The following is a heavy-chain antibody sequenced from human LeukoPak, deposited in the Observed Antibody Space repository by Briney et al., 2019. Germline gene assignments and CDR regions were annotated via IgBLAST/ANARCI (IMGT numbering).Heavy chain of an antibody. CDR1: GGSFSGYY. CDR2: INHSGST. J-gene: IGHJ3*02. CDR3: ARTSERITMVRGVIRAFDI. D-gene: IGHD3-10*01. Sequence: SETLSLTCAVYGGSFSGYYWSWIRQPPGKGLEWIGEINHSGSTNYNPSLKSRVTISVDTSKNQFSLKLSSVTAADTAVYYCARTSERITMVRGVIRAFDIWGQGTMVTVSS. V-gene: IGHV4-34*01.